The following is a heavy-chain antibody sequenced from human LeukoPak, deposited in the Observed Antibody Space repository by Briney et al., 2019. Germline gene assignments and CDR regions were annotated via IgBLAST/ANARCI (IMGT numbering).Heavy chain of an antibody. CDR3: ARDVYSGYQNLDY. J-gene: IGHJ4*02. Sequence: ASVKVSCKASGYTFTGNYMHWVRQAPGQGLEWMGWINPNTGGTDYAQKFQGRVTMTRDTSISTAYMELSRLRSDDTAVYYCARDVYSGYQNLDYWGQGTLVTVSS. V-gene: IGHV1-2*02. CDR2: INPNTGGT. D-gene: IGHD5-12*01. CDR1: GYTFTGNY.